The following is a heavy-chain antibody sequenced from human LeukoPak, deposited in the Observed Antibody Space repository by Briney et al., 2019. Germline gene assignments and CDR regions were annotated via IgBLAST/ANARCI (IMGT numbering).Heavy chain of an antibody. CDR1: GFTFSSYA. J-gene: IGHJ4*02. Sequence: LAGGSLRLSCAASGFTFSSYAMTWVRQAPAKGLEWVSAISGSGTVTYYADSVKGRFTTSRDNSKNTLFLQMNSLRAEDTAIYYCAKYGPQDSGSSHFDYWGQGALVTVSS. D-gene: IGHD1-26*01. CDR2: ISGSGTVT. CDR3: AKYGPQDSGSSHFDY. V-gene: IGHV3-23*01.